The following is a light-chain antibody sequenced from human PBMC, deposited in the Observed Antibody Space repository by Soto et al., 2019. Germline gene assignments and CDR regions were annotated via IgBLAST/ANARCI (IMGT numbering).Light chain of an antibody. V-gene: IGKV1-5*01. J-gene: IGKJ5*01. CDR1: QSIGSW. Sequence: DIQMTQSPSTLSASVGDRVTITCRASQSIGSWLAWYQQKPGKAPNLLIYAASSLQSGVPSRFSGSGSGTDFTLTISSLQRDDFATYYCQQYNSYPITFGQGTRLEIK. CDR3: QQYNSYPIT. CDR2: AAS.